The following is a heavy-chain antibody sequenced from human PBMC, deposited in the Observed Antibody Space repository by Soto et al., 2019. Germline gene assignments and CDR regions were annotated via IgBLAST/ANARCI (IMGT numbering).Heavy chain of an antibody. CDR2: ISSSSSYI. V-gene: IGHV3-21*01. J-gene: IGHJ4*02. CDR3: ARAVDTAGDFDY. D-gene: IGHD5-18*01. Sequence: EVQLVESGGGLVKPGGSLRLSCAASGFTFSSYSMNWVRQAPGKGLEWVSSISSSSSYIYYADSVKGRFTISRDNAKNSLYLQMNSLRAEDTAVYYCARAVDTAGDFDYWGQGTLVTVSS. CDR1: GFTFSSYS.